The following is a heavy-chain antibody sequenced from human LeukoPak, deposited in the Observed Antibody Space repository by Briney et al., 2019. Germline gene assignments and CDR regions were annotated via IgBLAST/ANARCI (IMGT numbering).Heavy chain of an antibody. V-gene: IGHV3-30*14. CDR3: ASSDRSAAMYDY. J-gene: IGHJ4*02. D-gene: IGHD2-2*01. Sequence: PGRSLRLSCAASGFTFSSYAMHWVRQAPGKGLEWVAVISYDGSNKYYADSVKGRFTISRDNSKNTLYLQMNSLRVEDTAVYYCASSDRSAAMYDYWGQGTLVTVSS. CDR2: ISYDGSNK. CDR1: GFTFSSYA.